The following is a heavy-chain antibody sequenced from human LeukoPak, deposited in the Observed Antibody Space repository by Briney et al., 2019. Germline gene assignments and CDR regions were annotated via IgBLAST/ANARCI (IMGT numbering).Heavy chain of an antibody. J-gene: IGHJ3*02. D-gene: IGHD1-14*01. Sequence: GASVKVSCQPSVGTFSSYAIRWVRQAPGQGLEWMGGIIPIFGTANYAQNFQGRVTITTDESTSTAFLELSRLSSEDPAFYLRARAVVTTDAFDIWGQGTMVTVSS. CDR3: ARAVVTTDAFDI. CDR2: IIPIFGTA. CDR1: VGTFSSYA. V-gene: IGHV1-69*05.